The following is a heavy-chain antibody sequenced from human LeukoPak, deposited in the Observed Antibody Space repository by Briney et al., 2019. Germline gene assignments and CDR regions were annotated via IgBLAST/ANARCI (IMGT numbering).Heavy chain of an antibody. J-gene: IGHJ4*02. CDR2: IYYSGST. Sequence: SETLSLTCTVSGGSISSYYWSWIRQPPGKGLEWIGYIYYSGSTNYNPSPKSRVTISVDTSKNQFSLKLSSVTAADTAVYYCAREGGEMTNYFDYWGQGTLVTVSS. CDR3: AREGGEMTNYFDY. V-gene: IGHV4-59*01. D-gene: IGHD3-16*01. CDR1: GGSISSYY.